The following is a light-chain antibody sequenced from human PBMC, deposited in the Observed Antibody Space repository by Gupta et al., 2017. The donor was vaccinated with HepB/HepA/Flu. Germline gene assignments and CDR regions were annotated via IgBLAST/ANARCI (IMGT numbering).Light chain of an antibody. CDR3: QQANSFPLT. J-gene: IGKJ5*01. Sequence: DIQMTQSPPSASASVGDSATITCRASQGISSWLAWSQQKPGKAPKLLIYAASSLQSGVPSRFSGSGCGTDLTRTISSLQPEVLATYYSQQANSFPLTFGQGTRLEIK. CDR2: AAS. CDR1: QGISSW. V-gene: IGKV1-12*01.